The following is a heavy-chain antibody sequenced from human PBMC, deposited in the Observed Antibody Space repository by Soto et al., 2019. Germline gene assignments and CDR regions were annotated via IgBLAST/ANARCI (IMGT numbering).Heavy chain of an antibody. D-gene: IGHD6-6*01. CDR2: ISSSSSYI. Sequence: PGGSLRLSCAASGFTFSSYSMNWVRQAPGKGLEWVSSISSSSSYIYYADSVKGRFTISRDNAKNSLYLQMNSLRAEDTAVYYCASPGGGIAARPAPNAFDIWGQGTMVTVSS. J-gene: IGHJ3*02. V-gene: IGHV3-21*01. CDR1: GFTFSSYS. CDR3: ASPGGGIAARPAPNAFDI.